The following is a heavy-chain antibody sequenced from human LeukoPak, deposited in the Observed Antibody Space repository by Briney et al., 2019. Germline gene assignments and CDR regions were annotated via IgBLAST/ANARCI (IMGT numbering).Heavy chain of an antibody. V-gene: IGHV4-59*01. CDR1: GGSTSSYY. D-gene: IGHD2-21*02. CDR3: ARVVTKRYYFDY. CDR2: IYYSGST. Sequence: SETLSLTCTVSGGSTSSYYWSWIRQPPGKGLEWIGYIYYSGSTNYNPSLKSRVTISVDTSKNQFSLKLSSVTAADTAVYYCARVVTKRYYFDYWGQGTLVTVSS. J-gene: IGHJ4*02.